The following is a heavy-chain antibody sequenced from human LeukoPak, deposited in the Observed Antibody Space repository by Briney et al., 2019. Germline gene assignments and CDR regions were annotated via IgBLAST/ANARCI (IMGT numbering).Heavy chain of an antibody. CDR2: INHSGST. D-gene: IGHD2-15*01. CDR3: ARMGYCSGGSCYGLDL. Sequence: SETLSLTCAVYGGSFSGYYWSWIRQPPGKGLEWIGEINHSGSTNYNPSLKSRVTISVDTSKNQFSLKLSSVTAADTAVYYRARMGYCSGGSCYGLDLWGRGTLVTVSS. J-gene: IGHJ2*01. CDR1: GGSFSGYY. V-gene: IGHV4-34*01.